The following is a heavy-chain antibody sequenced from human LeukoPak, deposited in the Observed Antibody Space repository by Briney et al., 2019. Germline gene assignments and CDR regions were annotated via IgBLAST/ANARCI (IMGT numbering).Heavy chain of an antibody. D-gene: IGHD2-2*01. CDR2: IFNSGST. J-gene: IGHJ4*02. V-gene: IGHV4-59*01. Sequence: SETLSLTCTVSGGYISSYYWSWIRQPPGKGLEWIGYIFNSGSTNYNPSLKSRVTISVDTSKNQFSLRLSSVTAADTAVYFCALGDCSSTSCYVFDYWGQGTLVTVSS. CDR3: ALGDCSSTSCYVFDY. CDR1: GGYISSYY.